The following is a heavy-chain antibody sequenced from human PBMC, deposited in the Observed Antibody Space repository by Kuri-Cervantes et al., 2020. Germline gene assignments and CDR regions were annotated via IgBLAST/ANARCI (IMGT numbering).Heavy chain of an antibody. D-gene: IGHD3-22*01. J-gene: IGHJ4*02. Sequence: GGSLRLSCEASEFTFNSNWMTWFRQAPGKGLEWVANIDQDGSEKYYVDSVRGRFTISRDNSKNTLYLQMNSLRAEDTAVYYCAKESSGYCLDYWGQGTLVTVSS. CDR3: AKESSGYCLDY. V-gene: IGHV3-7*01. CDR2: IDQDGSEK. CDR1: EFTFNSNW.